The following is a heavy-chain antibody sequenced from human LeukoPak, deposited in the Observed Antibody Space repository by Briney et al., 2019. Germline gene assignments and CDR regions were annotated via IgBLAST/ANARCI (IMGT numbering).Heavy chain of an antibody. CDR2: FSGSGGST. Sequence: GGSLRLSCAASGFTFSSYWMHWVRQAPGKGLEWVSSFSGSGGSTYYADSVKGRFTMSRDNSKSTLYLRTNSLRADDTAVYYCARSGYNRFDYWGQGTLVTVSS. V-gene: IGHV3-23*01. J-gene: IGHJ4*02. CDR1: GFTFSSYW. D-gene: IGHD5-24*01. CDR3: ARSGYNRFDY.